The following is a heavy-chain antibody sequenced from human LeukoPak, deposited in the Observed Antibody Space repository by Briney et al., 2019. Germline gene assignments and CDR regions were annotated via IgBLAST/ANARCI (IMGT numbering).Heavy chain of an antibody. J-gene: IGHJ4*02. CDR3: ARDPDYGVNSYFDY. Sequence: GGSLRLSCAASGFTFSKCAMHWVRQAAAKGLEYVSGISSNGDSTYYGKSVKGRFTISRDNSKNTLFLKMGSLRAEDMAVYYCARDPDYGVNSYFDYWGQGTPVTVSS. D-gene: IGHD4-23*01. V-gene: IGHV3-64*01. CDR2: ISSNGDST. CDR1: GFTFSKCA.